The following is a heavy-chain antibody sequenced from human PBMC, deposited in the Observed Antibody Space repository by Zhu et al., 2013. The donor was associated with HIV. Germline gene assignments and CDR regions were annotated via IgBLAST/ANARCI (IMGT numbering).Heavy chain of an antibody. Sequence: VQLVESGGGLVKPGGSLRLSCAASGFTFSDYSMSWIRQAPGKGLEWASYISSSGRTVYYADSVKGRVTISRDNAKNSLYLQVNSLRAEDTAVYYCVGVLLTTGNAFDIWGQGTMVTVSS. J-gene: IGHJ3*02. D-gene: IGHD1-1*01. CDR1: GFTFSDYS. CDR2: ISSSGRTV. CDR3: VGVLLTTGNAFDI. V-gene: IGHV3-11*01.